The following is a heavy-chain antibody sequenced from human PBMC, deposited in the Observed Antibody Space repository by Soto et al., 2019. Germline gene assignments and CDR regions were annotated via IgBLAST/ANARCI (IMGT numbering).Heavy chain of an antibody. V-gene: IGHV3-30*18. CDR3: AKDGGYYDFWSGLFHYYYGMDV. CDR1: GFTSSSYG. Sequence: GGSLRLSCAASGFTSSSYGMHWVRQAPGKGLEWVAVISYDGSNKYYADSVKGRFTISRDNSKNTLYLQMNSLRAEDTAVYYCAKDGGYYDFWSGLFHYYYGMDVWGQGTTVTVSS. CDR2: ISYDGSNK. D-gene: IGHD3-3*01. J-gene: IGHJ6*02.